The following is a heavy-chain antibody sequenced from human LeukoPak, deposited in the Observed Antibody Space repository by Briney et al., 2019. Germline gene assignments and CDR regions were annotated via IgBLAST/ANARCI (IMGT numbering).Heavy chain of an antibody. Sequence: SETPSLTCAVYGGSFGGYYWSWIRQPPGKGLEWIGEINHSGSTNYNPSLKSRVTISVDTSKNQFSLKLSSVTAADTAVYYCARAPLDGYYDSSGYYSWGQGTLVTVSS. V-gene: IGHV4-34*01. CDR1: GGSFGGYY. CDR2: INHSGST. D-gene: IGHD3-22*01. CDR3: ARAPLDGYYDSSGYYS. J-gene: IGHJ4*02.